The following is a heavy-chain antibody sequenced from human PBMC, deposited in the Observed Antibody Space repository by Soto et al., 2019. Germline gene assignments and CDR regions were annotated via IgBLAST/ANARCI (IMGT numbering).Heavy chain of an antibody. CDR2: IYYSGST. D-gene: IGHD2-21*02. J-gene: IGHJ4*02. V-gene: IGHV4-39*01. CDR3: VSQRTSVVTPAYFDV. Sequence: SETLSLTCTVTGDSISSRSYYWGWIRQPPGKGLEWIGSIYYSGSTYNNPSLRSRVSMSIDTAKDQFSLKLKSVTAAATALYFCVSQRTSVVTPAYFDVWGPGSLVTVSS. CDR1: GDSISSRSYY.